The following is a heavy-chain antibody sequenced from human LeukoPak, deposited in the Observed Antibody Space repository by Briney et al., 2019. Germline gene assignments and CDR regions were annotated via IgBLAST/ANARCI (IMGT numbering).Heavy chain of an antibody. CDR2: IKLDGSEK. Sequence: GGSLRHSCAASGFTFSNYWMSWVRQAPGKGLEWVANIKLDGSEKYYVDSVKGRFTISRDNAKNSLYLQMNSLRAEDTAVYYCAREMGYCTNGVCSRDFDYWGQGTLVTVSS. CDR1: GFTFSNYW. J-gene: IGHJ4*02. D-gene: IGHD2-8*01. V-gene: IGHV3-7*01. CDR3: AREMGYCTNGVCSRDFDY.